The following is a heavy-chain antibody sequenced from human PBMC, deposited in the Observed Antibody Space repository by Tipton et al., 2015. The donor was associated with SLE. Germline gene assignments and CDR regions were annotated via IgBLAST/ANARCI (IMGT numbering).Heavy chain of an antibody. CDR1: GYSFTSYW. CDR2: IYPGDSDT. CDR3: ARGRAAGTTTIPGYFDY. Sequence: SLRLSCKGSGYSFTSYWIGWVRQMPGKGLEWMGIIYPGDSDTRYSPSFQGQVTISADKSISTAYLQWSSLKASDTAMYYCARGRAAGTTTIPGYFDYWGQGTLVTVSS. D-gene: IGHD6-13*01. J-gene: IGHJ4*02. V-gene: IGHV5-51*01.